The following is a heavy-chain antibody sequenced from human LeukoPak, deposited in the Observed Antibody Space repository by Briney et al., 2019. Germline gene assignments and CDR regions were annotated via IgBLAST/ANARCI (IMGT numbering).Heavy chain of an antibody. CDR1: GFTFSSYS. J-gene: IGHJ4*02. CDR3: ARGAVGATSTHLDY. CDR2: ISSSSYI. Sequence: GGSLRLSCAASGFTFSSYSMNWVRQAPGKGLEWVSSISSSSYIYYADSVKGRFTISRDNAKNSLYLQMNSLRAEDTAVYYCARGAVGATSTHLDYWGQGTLVTVSS. V-gene: IGHV3-21*01. D-gene: IGHD1-26*01.